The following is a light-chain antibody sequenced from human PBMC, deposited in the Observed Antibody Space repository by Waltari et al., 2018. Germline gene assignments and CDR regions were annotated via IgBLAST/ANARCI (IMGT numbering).Light chain of an antibody. CDR3: QQRSGWPPT. Sequence: CRASQSIDSFVAWYQQKPGQAPRLLIYDSSNRATDIPARFSGSGSGTDFTRTISSLEPEDFAVYYCQQRSGWPPTFGGGTKVDI. CDR1: QSIDSF. J-gene: IGKJ4*01. CDR2: DSS. V-gene: IGKV3-11*01.